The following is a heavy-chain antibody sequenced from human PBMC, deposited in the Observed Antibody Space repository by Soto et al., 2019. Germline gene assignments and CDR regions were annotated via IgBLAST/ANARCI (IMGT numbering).Heavy chain of an antibody. D-gene: IGHD1-26*01. CDR2: ILGTGDRV. Sequence: GGSLRLSCATSGFTFNTYGMAWVRQAPGKGLAWVSAILGTGDRVSYVDSVKGRFTISRDNSKNTLYLQMNSLRADDTAIYYCAKYFNTGTSSTYDNWGQGTLVTVSS. V-gene: IGHV3-23*01. CDR1: GFTFNTYG. J-gene: IGHJ4*02. CDR3: AKYFNTGTSSTYDN.